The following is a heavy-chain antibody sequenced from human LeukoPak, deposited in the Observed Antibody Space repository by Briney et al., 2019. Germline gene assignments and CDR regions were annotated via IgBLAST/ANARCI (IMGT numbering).Heavy chain of an antibody. D-gene: IGHD3-10*01. CDR3: ARGGYGSGIYYFDY. Sequence: AAGSLRLSCAASGFTFSSYCMRWVRQAPGKGLEGVANIKQDGSEKYYVDSVKGRLTISRDNAKNSLYLQMNSLRAEDTAVYYCARGGYGSGIYYFDYWGQGTLVTVSS. CDR2: IKQDGSEK. J-gene: IGHJ4*02. CDR1: GFTFSSYC. V-gene: IGHV3-7*05.